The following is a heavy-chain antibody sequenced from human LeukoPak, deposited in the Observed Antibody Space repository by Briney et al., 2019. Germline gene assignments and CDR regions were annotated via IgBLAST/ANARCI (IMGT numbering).Heavy chain of an antibody. CDR3: ASVKYYYGSGSYYGMDV. D-gene: IGHD3-10*01. CDR2: ISSSGNTI. V-gene: IGHV3-11*04. Sequence: PGGSLRLSCAASGFTFSDYYMNWIRQAPGKGLEWVSYISSSGNTIYYADSVKGRFTISRDTAKNSLYLQMNSLRAEDTAVYYCASVKYYYGSGSYYGMDVWGQGTTVTVSS. J-gene: IGHJ6*02. CDR1: GFTFSDYY.